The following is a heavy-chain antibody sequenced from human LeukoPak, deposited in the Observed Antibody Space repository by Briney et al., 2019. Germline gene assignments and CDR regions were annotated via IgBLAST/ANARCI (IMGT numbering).Heavy chain of an antibody. CDR1: GFTFSSYA. D-gene: IGHD1-14*01. CDR3: GKGFQP. V-gene: IGHV3-23*01. Sequence: GGSLSLSCAASGFTFSSYAMSWVRQAPGKGLEWVSGISGGGVSTYHADSVKGRFTISRDNSKNTLYLQMYSLRVEDTAVCYCGKGFQPWGQGTLVTVSS. J-gene: IGHJ4*02. CDR2: ISGGGVST.